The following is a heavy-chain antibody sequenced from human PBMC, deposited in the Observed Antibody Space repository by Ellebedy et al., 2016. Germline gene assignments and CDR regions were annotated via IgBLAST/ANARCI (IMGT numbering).Heavy chain of an antibody. Sequence: ASVKVSXXASGYTFTSYGISWVRQAPGQGLEWMGWISAYNGNTNYAQKLQGRVTMTTDTSTSTAYMELRSLRSDDTAVYYCARDRYPGDGYNHPIDYWGQGTLVTVSS. CDR2: ISAYNGNT. J-gene: IGHJ4*02. CDR3: ARDRYPGDGYNHPIDY. V-gene: IGHV1-18*01. CDR1: GYTFTSYG. D-gene: IGHD5-24*01.